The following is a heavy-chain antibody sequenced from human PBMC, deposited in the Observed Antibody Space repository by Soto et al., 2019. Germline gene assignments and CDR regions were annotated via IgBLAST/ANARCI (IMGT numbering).Heavy chain of an antibody. CDR2: IIPIFGTA. D-gene: IGHD4-17*01. J-gene: IGHJ4*02. Sequence: ASVKVSCKASGGTFSSYAISWVRQAPGQGLEWMGGIIPIFGTANYAQKFQGRVTITADDSTSTAYMELSSLRSEDTAVYYCAITTTVTTFRAVYDYWGQGTLVTVSS. CDR1: GGTFSSYA. V-gene: IGHV1-69*13. CDR3: AITTTVTTFRAVYDY.